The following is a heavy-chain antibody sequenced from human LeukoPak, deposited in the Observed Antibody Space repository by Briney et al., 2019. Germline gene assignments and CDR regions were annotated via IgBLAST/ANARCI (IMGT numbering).Heavy chain of an antibody. CDR2: INHSGST. Sequence: SETLSLTCAVYGGSFSGYYWSWIRQPPGKGLEWIGEINHSGSTNYNPSLKSRVTISVDTSKNQFSLKLSSVTAADTAVYYCASLAEDYYGSGKNWFDPWGQGTLVTVSS. CDR3: ASLAEDYYGSGKNWFDP. J-gene: IGHJ5*02. V-gene: IGHV4-34*01. D-gene: IGHD3-10*01. CDR1: GGSFSGYY.